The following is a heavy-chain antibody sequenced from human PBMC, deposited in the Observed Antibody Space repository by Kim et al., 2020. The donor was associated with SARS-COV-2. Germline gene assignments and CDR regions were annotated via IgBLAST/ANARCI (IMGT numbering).Heavy chain of an antibody. CDR3: ARGPDDYGDYSSDAFDI. V-gene: IGHV4-34*01. D-gene: IGHD4-17*01. CDR2: INHSGST. CDR1: GGSFSGYY. Sequence: SETLSLTCAVYGGSFSGYYWSWIRQPPGKGLEWIGEINHSGSTNYNPSLKSRVTISVDTSKNQFSLKLSSVTAADTAVYYCARGPDDYGDYSSDAFDIWGQGTMVTVSS. J-gene: IGHJ3*02.